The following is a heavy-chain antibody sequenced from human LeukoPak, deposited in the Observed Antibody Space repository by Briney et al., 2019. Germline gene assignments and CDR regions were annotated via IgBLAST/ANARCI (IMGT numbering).Heavy chain of an antibody. CDR3: ARNTIEALDY. CDR1: GGSFSGYY. Sequence: PSETLSLTCAVYGGSFSGYYWSWIRQPPGKGLEWIGEINHSGSTNYNPSLKSRVTISVDTSKNQFSLKLSSVTAADTAVYYCARNTIEALDYWGQGTLVTVSS. V-gene: IGHV4-34*01. CDR2: INHSGST. J-gene: IGHJ4*02.